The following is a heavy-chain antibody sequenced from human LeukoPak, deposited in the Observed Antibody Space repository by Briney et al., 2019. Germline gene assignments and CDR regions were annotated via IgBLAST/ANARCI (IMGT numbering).Heavy chain of an antibody. CDR3: ARSLDPDGPIY. V-gene: IGHV4-59*01. J-gene: IGHJ4*02. CDR1: GGSISSYY. D-gene: IGHD1-1*01. CDR2: IYYSGST. Sequence: PSETLSLTCTVSGGSISSYYWSRIRQPPGKGLEWIGYIYYSGSTNYNPSLKSRVTISVDTSKNQFPLKLSSVTAADTAVYYCARSLDPDGPIYWGQGTLVTVSS.